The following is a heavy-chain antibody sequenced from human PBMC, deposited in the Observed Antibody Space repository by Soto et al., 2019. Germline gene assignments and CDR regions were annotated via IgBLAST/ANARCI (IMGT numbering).Heavy chain of an antibody. D-gene: IGHD5-18*01. CDR1: GVTFSSYA. CDR2: IIPIFGTA. J-gene: IGHJ4*02. V-gene: IGHV1-69*13. CDR3: ASGIQLWSFDY. Sequence: GASVKVSGKASGVTFSSYAISWVRQAPGQGLEWMGGIIPIFGTANYAQKFQGRVTITADESTSTAYMELSSLRSEDTAVYYCASGIQLWSFDYWGQGTLVTVSS.